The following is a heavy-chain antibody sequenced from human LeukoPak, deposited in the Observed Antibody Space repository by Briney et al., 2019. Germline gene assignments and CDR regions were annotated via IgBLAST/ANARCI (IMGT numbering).Heavy chain of an antibody. Sequence: GVSLRLSCAASGFTFSSYGMHWVRQAPGKGLEWVAFIRFDGSDKYYVDSVKGRFTISRDNSRNTLYLQMNSLRAEDTAVYYCAKDSYYYASGSYPTFGYWGQGALVTVSS. J-gene: IGHJ4*02. CDR2: IRFDGSDK. CDR1: GFTFSSYG. D-gene: IGHD3-10*01. CDR3: AKDSYYYASGSYPTFGY. V-gene: IGHV3-30*02.